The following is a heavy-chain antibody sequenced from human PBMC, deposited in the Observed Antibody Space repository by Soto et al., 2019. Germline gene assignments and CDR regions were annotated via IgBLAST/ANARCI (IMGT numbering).Heavy chain of an antibody. CDR1: GFTFSSYS. CDR2: ISSSSSYI. V-gene: IGHV3-21*01. D-gene: IGHD2-15*01. Sequence: GGSLRLSCAASGFTFSSYSMNWVRQAPGKGLEWVSSISSSSSYIYYADSVKGRFTISRDNAKNSLYLQMNSLRAEDTAVYYCARDRCSGGSCYYYFDYWGQGTLVTVSS. CDR3: ARDRCSGGSCYYYFDY. J-gene: IGHJ4*02.